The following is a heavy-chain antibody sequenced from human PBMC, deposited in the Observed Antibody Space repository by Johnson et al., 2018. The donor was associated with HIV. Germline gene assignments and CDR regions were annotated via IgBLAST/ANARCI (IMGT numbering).Heavy chain of an antibody. CDR2: ISYDGSNK. J-gene: IGHJ3*01. CDR3: ARDPGNGGRPFDAFDF. D-gene: IGHD4-23*01. V-gene: IGHV3-30-3*01. CDR1: GFTFSSYA. Sequence: VHLVESGGGVVQPGRSLRLSCAASGFTFSSYAMHWVRQAPGKGLEWVAVISYDGSNKYYADSVKGRFTISRDNSKNMLYLQMDTLRAEDTAVYYCARDPGNGGRPFDAFDFWGQGTMVTVSS.